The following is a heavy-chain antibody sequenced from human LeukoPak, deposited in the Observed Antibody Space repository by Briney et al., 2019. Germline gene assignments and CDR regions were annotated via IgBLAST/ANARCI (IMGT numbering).Heavy chain of an antibody. J-gene: IGHJ4*02. CDR3: AKVGAFIAVDY. D-gene: IGHD6-19*01. CDR2: IKKDGSEK. Sequence: GGSLRLSCAASGFTFSSYWMSWVRQAPGKGLEWVANIKKDGSEKFYVDSVKGRFTISRDNSKNTLYLQMNSLRAEDTAVYYCAKVGAFIAVDYWGQGTLVTVSS. V-gene: IGHV3-7*01. CDR1: GFTFSSYW.